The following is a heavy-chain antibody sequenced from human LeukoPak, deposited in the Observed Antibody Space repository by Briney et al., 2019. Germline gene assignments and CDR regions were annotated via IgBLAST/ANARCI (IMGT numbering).Heavy chain of an antibody. D-gene: IGHD4-17*01. J-gene: IGHJ6*02. CDR2: INGYNGNT. V-gene: IGHV1-18*01. Sequence: ASVKVSCKASGYTFTSFVISWVRQAPGQGLEWMGWINGYNGNTNYAQKFQGRVTITADDSTSTAYMELTSLRSEDTAVYYCAEDSSMVTTRAPYYYYYLDVWGQGTTVTVSS. CDR3: AEDSSMVTTRAPYYYYYLDV. CDR1: GYTFTSFV.